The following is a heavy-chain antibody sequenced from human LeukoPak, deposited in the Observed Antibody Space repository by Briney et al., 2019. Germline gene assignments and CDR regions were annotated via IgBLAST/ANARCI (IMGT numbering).Heavy chain of an antibody. V-gene: IGHV1-8*01. CDR1: GYTFTSYD. J-gene: IGHJ6*03. CDR3: ARGERITIFGVVTNYYYMDA. Sequence: ASVKVSCXASGYTFTSYDINWVRQATGQGLEWMGWMNPNSGNTGYAQKFQGRVTMTRNTSISTAYMELSSLRSEDTAVYYCARGERITIFGVVTNYYYMDAWGKGTTVTVSS. D-gene: IGHD3-3*01. CDR2: MNPNSGNT.